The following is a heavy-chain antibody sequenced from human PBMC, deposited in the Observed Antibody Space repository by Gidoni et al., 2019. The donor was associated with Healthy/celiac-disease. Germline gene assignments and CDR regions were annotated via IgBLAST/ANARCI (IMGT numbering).Heavy chain of an antibody. CDR1: GGSFSGYY. V-gene: IGHV4-34*01. J-gene: IGHJ6*02. CDR2: INHSGST. CDR3: ARGRVAVAGRFYYYYYGMDV. Sequence: VQLQQWGAGLLKPSETLSLTCAVYGGSFSGYYWCWIRQPPGKGLEWIGEINHSGSTNYNPSLKSRVTISVDTSKNQFSLKLSSVTAADTAVYYCARGRVAVAGRFYYYYYGMDVWGQGTTVTVSS. D-gene: IGHD6-19*01.